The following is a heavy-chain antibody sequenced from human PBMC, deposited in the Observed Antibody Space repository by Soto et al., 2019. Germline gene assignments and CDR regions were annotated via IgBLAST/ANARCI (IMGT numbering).Heavy chain of an antibody. D-gene: IGHD1-1*01. CDR2: ISAHNGKT. CDR1: GYAFTTYG. Sequence: QVHLVQSGAEVKKPGASVKVSCKGSGYAFTTYGITWVRQAPGQGLEWMGWISAHNGKTNYAQTLQGRVTVTRDTSTSTAYMELRSLRSDDTAVYYCARGRYGDYWGQGARVPVSS. J-gene: IGHJ4*02. CDR3: ARGRYGDY. V-gene: IGHV1-18*01.